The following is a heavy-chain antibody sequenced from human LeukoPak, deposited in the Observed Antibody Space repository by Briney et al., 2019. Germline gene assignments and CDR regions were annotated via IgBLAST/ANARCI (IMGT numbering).Heavy chain of an antibody. CDR3: ARVPYDFWSGRNWFDP. V-gene: IGHV4-59*01. Sequence: SETLSLTCTVSGGSISSYYWSWIRQPPGKGLEWIGYIYYSGSTNYNPSLKSRVTISVDTSKNQFSLKLSSVTAADTAVYYRARVPYDFWSGRNWFDPWAQGTLVTVSS. J-gene: IGHJ5*02. CDR1: GGSISSYY. D-gene: IGHD3-3*01. CDR2: IYYSGST.